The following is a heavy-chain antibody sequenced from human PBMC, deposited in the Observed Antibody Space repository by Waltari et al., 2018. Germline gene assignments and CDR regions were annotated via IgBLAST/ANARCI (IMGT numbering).Heavy chain of an antibody. CDR3: AREMPRTAAGTTD. J-gene: IGHJ4*02. Sequence: EVQLVESGGGLIQPGGSLRLSCAASGFHVSSNYMSWVRQAPGKGLEWVSVIYSGGSTYYADSVKGRFTISRDNSKNTLYLQMNSLRAEDTAVYYCAREMPRTAAGTTDWGQGTLVTVSS. V-gene: IGHV3-53*01. CDR2: IYSGGST. CDR1: GFHVSSNY. D-gene: IGHD6-13*01.